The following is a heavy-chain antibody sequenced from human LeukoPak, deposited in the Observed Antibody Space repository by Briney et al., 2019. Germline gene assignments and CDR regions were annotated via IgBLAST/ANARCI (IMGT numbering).Heavy chain of an antibody. V-gene: IGHV4-39*01. CDR2: IYYSGST. CDR1: GRSISSSSYY. Sequence: PSETLSLTCTVSGRSISSSSYYWGWIRQPPGKGLEWIGSIYYSGSTYYNPSLKSRVTISVDTSKNQFSLKLSSVTAADTAVYYCARPASWNYDYYYYMDVWGKGTTVTVSS. D-gene: IGHD1-1*01. J-gene: IGHJ6*03. CDR3: ARPASWNYDYYYYMDV.